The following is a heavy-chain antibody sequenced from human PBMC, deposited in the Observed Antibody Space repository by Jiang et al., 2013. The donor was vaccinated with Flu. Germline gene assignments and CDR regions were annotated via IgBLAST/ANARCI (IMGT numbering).Heavy chain of an antibody. D-gene: IGHD1/OR15-1a*01. Sequence: VQLVESGGNLVQPGGSLRLSCAASGFTASSNYISWVRQAPGKGLEWVSVIYSDGRTYYADSVKGRFTISRDSSKNTMYLQMNSLRAEDTAVYYCARDGNWNNFDYWGQGTLVTVSS. CDR1: GFTASSNY. V-gene: IGHV3-66*01. CDR3: ARDGNWNNFDY. J-gene: IGHJ4*02. CDR2: IYSDGRT.